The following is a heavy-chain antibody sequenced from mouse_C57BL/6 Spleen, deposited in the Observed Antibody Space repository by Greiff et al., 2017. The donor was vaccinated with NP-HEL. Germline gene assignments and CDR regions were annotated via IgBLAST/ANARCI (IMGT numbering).Heavy chain of an antibody. CDR2: IRNKANGYTT. V-gene: IGHV7-3*01. J-gene: IGHJ3*01. CDR1: GFTFTDYY. Sequence: EVQVVESGGGLVQPGGSLSLSCAASGFTFTDYYMSWVRQPPGKALEWLGFIRNKANGYTTEYSASVKGRFTISRDNSQSILYLQMNALRAEDSATYYCAAGTYASFAYWGQGTLVTVSA. D-gene: IGHD5-1*01. CDR3: AAGTYASFAY.